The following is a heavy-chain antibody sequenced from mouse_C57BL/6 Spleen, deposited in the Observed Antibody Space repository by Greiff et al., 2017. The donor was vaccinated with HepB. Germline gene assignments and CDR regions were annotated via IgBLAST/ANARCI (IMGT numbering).Heavy chain of an antibody. CDR1: GFTINNTY. CDR2: IDPANGNT. V-gene: IGHV14-3*01. Sequence: VQLQQSVAELVRPGASVKLSCTASGFTINNTYMHWVQQRREQGLEWIGRIDPANGNTKYPPKFQGKATVTADTSSNTAYLQLSSLTSEDPALYYCARSGLRRFYSAMDYWGQGTSVTVSS. J-gene: IGHJ4*01. CDR3: ARSGLRRFYSAMDY. D-gene: IGHD3-1*01.